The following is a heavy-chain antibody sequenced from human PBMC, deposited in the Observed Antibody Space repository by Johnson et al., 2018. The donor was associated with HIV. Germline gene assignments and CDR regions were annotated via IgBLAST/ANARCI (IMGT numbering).Heavy chain of an antibody. CDR3: ARAYNDAFDI. CDR1: GFTFSSYA. Sequence: QVQLVESGGGVVQPGRSLRLSCAASGFTFSSYAMHWVRQASGKGLEWVAVISYDGSNKYYADSVKGRFTISRDNSKNTLYLQMNSLRAEDTAVFYCARAYNDAFDIWGQGTMVTVSS. V-gene: IGHV3-30*04. J-gene: IGHJ3*02. D-gene: IGHD5-24*01. CDR2: ISYDGSNK.